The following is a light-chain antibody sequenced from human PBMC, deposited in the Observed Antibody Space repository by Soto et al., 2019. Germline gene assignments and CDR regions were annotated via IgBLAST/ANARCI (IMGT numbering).Light chain of an antibody. Sequence: DIQMTQSPSTLSASVGDRVTITCRASQNIDIWLSWYQQKPGKAPSLLIYDASNLKGGVPSRFSGSGSGTEFTLTISSLQPDDSGSYYCQQHKSYPVTFGGGTKVEIK. CDR2: DAS. CDR1: QNIDIW. V-gene: IGKV1-5*01. CDR3: QQHKSYPVT. J-gene: IGKJ4*01.